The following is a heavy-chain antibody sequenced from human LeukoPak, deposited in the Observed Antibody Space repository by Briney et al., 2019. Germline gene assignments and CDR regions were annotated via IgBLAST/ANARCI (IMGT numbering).Heavy chain of an antibody. V-gene: IGHV4-34*01. CDR3: ARGFISGWGFSYWFDP. CDR2: INHSGST. J-gene: IGHJ5*02. Sequence: SETLSLTCAVYGGSFSGYYWSWIRQPPGKGLEWIGEINHSGSTNYNPSLKSRVTISVDTSKNQFPLKLSSVTAADTAVYYCARGFISGWGFSYWFDPWGQGTLVTVSS. CDR1: GGSFSGYY. D-gene: IGHD6-19*01.